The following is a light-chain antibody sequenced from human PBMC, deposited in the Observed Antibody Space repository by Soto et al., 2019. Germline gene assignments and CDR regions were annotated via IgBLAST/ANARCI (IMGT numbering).Light chain of an antibody. CDR2: LGS. J-gene: IGKJ1*01. CDR3: MQALQTPPT. CDR1: ASVLHSHGYSY. Sequence: DLVMTQSPPSQPMSPGQPASTSRRWCASVLHSHGYSYLDWYLQKPGQSPQLLIYLGSNRASGVPDRISGSGSGTDYTLEISRVEAEDVGVYYCMQALQTPPTFGQGTKVAIK. V-gene: IGKV2-28*01.